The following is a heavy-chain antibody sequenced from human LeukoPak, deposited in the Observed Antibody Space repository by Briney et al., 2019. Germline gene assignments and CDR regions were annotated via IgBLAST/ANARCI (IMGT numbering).Heavy chain of an antibody. CDR1: GYSFTSYW. V-gene: IGHV5-51*01. D-gene: IGHD6-13*01. CDR2: IYPGDSDT. CDR3: ARRVAAASYYFDY. J-gene: IGHJ4*02. Sequence: GESLKISCQGSGYSFTSYWIGWVRQMPGKGLEWMGIIYPGDSDTRYSPSFQGQVTISADKSISTAYLQWSSLKASDTAMYYCARRVAAASYYFDYWGQGTLVTVSS.